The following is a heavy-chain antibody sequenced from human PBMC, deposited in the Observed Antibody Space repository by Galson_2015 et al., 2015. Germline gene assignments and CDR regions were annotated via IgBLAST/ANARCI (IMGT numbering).Heavy chain of an antibody. J-gene: IGHJ6*03. CDR1: GGTFSSYA. Sequence: SVKVSCKASGGTFSSYAISWVRQAPGQGLEWMGGIIPIFGTANYAQKFQGRVTITADESTSTAYMELSSLRSEDTAVYYCARLNLGDCSSTSCYYFYYMDVWGKGTTVTVSS. D-gene: IGHD2-2*01. CDR3: ARLNLGDCSSTSCYYFYYMDV. V-gene: IGHV1-69*13. CDR2: IIPIFGTA.